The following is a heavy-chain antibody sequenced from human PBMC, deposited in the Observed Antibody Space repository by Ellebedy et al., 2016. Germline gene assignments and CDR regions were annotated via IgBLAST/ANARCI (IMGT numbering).Heavy chain of an antibody. CDR2: ISAYNGNT. J-gene: IGHJ4*02. D-gene: IGHD6-13*01. Sequence: ASVKVSCKASGYTFTSYGISWVRQAPGQGLEWMGWISAYNGNTNYAQKLQGRVTMTTDTSTSTAYMELRSLRSEDTAVYYCGIAAAGTAVGDWGQGTLVTVSS. CDR1: GYTFTSYG. CDR3: GIAAAGTAVGD. V-gene: IGHV1-18*01.